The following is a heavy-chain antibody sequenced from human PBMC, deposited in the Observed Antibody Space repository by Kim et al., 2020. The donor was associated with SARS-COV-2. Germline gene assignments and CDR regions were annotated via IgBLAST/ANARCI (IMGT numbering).Heavy chain of an antibody. CDR2: ISSSGNSI. V-gene: IGHV3-48*03. J-gene: IGHJ2*01. CDR1: GFTFSSYE. CDR3: ARAGPFPYWYFDL. Sequence: GGSLRLSCAASGFTFSSYEMNWVRQAPGKGLEWVSYISSSGNSIYYADSVKGRFTISRDNAKNSLFLEMNSLRAEDTAVYYCARAGPFPYWYFDLWGRGTLVTVSS.